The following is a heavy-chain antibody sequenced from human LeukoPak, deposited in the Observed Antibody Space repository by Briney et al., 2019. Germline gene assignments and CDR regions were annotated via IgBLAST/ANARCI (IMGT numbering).Heavy chain of an antibody. D-gene: IGHD6-19*01. J-gene: IGHJ6*03. CDR2: TNSDGSST. Sequence: PGGSLRLSCAASGFTFSSYWMHWVRQAPGKGLVWVSRTNSDGSSTSYADSVKGRFTISRDNAKNTLYLQMNSLRAEDTAVYYCARVGSPFYYYYYYMDVWGKGTTATVSS. V-gene: IGHV3-74*01. CDR1: GFTFSSYW. CDR3: ARVGSPFYYYYYYMDV.